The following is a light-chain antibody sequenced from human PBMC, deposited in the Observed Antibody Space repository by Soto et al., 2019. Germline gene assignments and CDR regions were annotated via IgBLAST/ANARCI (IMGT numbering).Light chain of an antibody. CDR2: GAS. Sequence: EIVMTQSPATLSVSPGERATLSCRASQSVSSNLAWYQQKPGRAPRLLIYGASTRATGIPARFSGSGSGTEFTLTISSLQSEDFAVYYCHQFGSSPQTFGHGTKVYIK. CDR1: QSVSSN. J-gene: IGKJ1*01. CDR3: HQFGSSPQT. V-gene: IGKV3-15*01.